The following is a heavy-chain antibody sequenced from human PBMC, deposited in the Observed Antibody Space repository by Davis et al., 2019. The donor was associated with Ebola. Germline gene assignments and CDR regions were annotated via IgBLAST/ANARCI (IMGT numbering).Heavy chain of an antibody. CDR3: ARDPNIVATTLTFYYYYGMDV. J-gene: IGHJ6*02. CDR2: IWSDGSNK. V-gene: IGHV3-33*08. CDR1: GFTSSSYG. Sequence: GESLKISCAASGFTSSSYGMHWVRQAPGKGLEWVAVIWSDGSNKYYADSVKGRFTISRDNSKNTLYLQMNSLRAEDTAVYYCARDPNIVATTLTFYYYYGMDVWGQGTTVTVSS. D-gene: IGHD5-12*01.